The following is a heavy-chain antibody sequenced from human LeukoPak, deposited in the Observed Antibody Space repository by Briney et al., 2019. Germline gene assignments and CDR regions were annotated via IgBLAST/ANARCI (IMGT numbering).Heavy chain of an antibody. CDR3: AKASHLDPGIAAAGLEFDY. J-gene: IGHJ4*02. Sequence: PGGSLRLSCAASGFTFSSYAMSWVRQAPGKGLEWVSAISGSGGSTYYADSVKGRFTISRDNSKNTLYLQMNSLRAEDTAVYYCAKASHLDPGIAAAGLEFDYWGQGTLVTVSS. CDR1: GFTFSSYA. D-gene: IGHD6-13*01. CDR2: ISGSGGST. V-gene: IGHV3-23*01.